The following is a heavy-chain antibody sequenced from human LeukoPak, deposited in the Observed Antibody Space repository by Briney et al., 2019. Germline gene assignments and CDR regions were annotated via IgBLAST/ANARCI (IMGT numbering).Heavy chain of an antibody. CDR2: ISWNSGSI. Sequence: PGGSLRLSCAASGFTFDDYAMHWVRQAPGKGLEWVSGISWNSGSIGYADSVKGRFTISRDNAKNSLYLQMNSLRAEDTAVYYCAREPPYYYDSSGYYSLDYWGQGTLVTVSS. CDR1: GFTFDDYA. CDR3: AREPPYYYDSSGYYSLDY. D-gene: IGHD3-22*01. V-gene: IGHV3-9*01. J-gene: IGHJ4*02.